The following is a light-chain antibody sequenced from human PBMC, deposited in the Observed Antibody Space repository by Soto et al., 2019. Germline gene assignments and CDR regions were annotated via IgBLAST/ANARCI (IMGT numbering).Light chain of an antibody. CDR2: GAS. CDR1: QSVSSSY. Sequence: EIVMTQSPATLSVSPGERATLSCRASQSVSSSYLAWYQQKPGQAPRLLIYGASSRATGIPDRFSGSGSGTDFTLTISRLEPEDFAVYYCQQYGSSPETFGPGTKVDIK. CDR3: QQYGSSPET. J-gene: IGKJ3*01. V-gene: IGKV3-20*01.